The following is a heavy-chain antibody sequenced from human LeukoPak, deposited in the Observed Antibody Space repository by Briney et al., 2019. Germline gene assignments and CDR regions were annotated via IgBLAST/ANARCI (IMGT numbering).Heavy chain of an antibody. CDR2: INPSGGST. V-gene: IGHV1-46*01. CDR3: ARGSRPVYNLLTDKRYFDY. Sequence: GASVKVSCKASGYTFTTYYVHWVRQAPGQGLEWMGIINPSGGSTTYAQKFRGRLTMTRDMSTSTVYMELSSLRSEDTAVYYCARGSRPVYNLLTDKRYFDYWGQGTLLTVSS. CDR1: GYTFTTYY. J-gene: IGHJ4*02. D-gene: IGHD3-9*01.